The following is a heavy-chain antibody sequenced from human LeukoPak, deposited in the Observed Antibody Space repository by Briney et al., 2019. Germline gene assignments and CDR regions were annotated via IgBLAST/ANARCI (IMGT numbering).Heavy chain of an antibody. J-gene: IGHJ4*02. D-gene: IGHD3-10*01. Sequence: PSETLSLTCAVYGGSFSGYYWSWIRQPPGKGLEWIGQINHSGSTNYNPSLKSRVTISVDTSKNQFSLKLSSVTAADTAVYYCARRRSPVYIDYWGQGTLVTVSS. CDR3: ARRRSPVYIDY. CDR2: INHSGST. V-gene: IGHV4-34*01. CDR1: GGSFSGYY.